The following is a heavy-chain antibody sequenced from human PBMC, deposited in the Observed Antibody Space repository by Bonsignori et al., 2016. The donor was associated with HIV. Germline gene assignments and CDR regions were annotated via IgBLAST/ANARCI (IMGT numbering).Heavy chain of an antibody. J-gene: IGHJ6*02. CDR1: GFTFSDYA. CDR3: AKDLFRWSSGWYTNPYYGMDV. D-gene: IGHD6-19*01. V-gene: IGHV3-23*01. CDR2: ISGSGGST. Sequence: EVQLLESGGGLVQPGGSLRLSCEASGFTFSDYAMSWVRQAPGKGLEWVSTISGSGGSTYSADSVKGRFTISRDNSKNTLYLQMSSLRAEDTAFYYCAKDLFRWSSGWYTNPYYGMDVGGQGTTVTV.